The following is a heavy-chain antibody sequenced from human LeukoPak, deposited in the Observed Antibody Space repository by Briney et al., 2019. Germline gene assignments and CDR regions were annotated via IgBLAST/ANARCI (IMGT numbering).Heavy chain of an antibody. CDR3: AKSSHLGVTVTADY. Sequence: PGRSLRLSCAASGFTFSSYGMHWVRQAPGKGLEWVAVIWYDGSNKYYADSVKGRFTISRDNSKNTLYLQMNSLRAEDMAVYYCAKSSHLGVTVTADYWGQGTLVTVSS. V-gene: IGHV3-33*06. D-gene: IGHD4-17*01. CDR2: IWYDGSNK. J-gene: IGHJ4*02. CDR1: GFTFSSYG.